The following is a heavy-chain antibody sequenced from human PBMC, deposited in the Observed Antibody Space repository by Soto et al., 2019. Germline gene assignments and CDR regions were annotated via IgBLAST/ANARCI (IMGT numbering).Heavy chain of an antibody. V-gene: IGHV1-46*01. CDR3: ARDLEWLGVSGWILASSGMVV. Sequence: GASVKVSCKASGYTFTSYYMHWVPQAPGQGLEWMGIINPSGGSTSYAQKFQGRVTMTRDTSTSTVYMELSSLRSEDTAVYYCARDLEWLGVSGWILASSGMVVWRQGHTVT. CDR2: INPSGGST. D-gene: IGHD3-3*01. J-gene: IGHJ6*01. CDR1: GYTFTSYY.